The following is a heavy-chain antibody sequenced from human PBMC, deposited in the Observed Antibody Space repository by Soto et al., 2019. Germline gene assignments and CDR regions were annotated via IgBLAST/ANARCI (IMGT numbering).Heavy chain of an antibody. CDR2: TIPMFATA. CDR1: GGSFSNYI. CDR3: ARGLFGQQWLVGFDT. V-gene: IGHV1-69*01. Sequence: QVHLVQSGAEVKKPGSSVKVSCKASGGSFSNYIFAWVRQAPGQGLEWMGGTIPMFATALYAQKLQGRVTITADESTSTVYMDLTSLTSDDTAVYYCARGLFGQQWLVGFDTWGQGTLVTVSS. D-gene: IGHD6-19*01. J-gene: IGHJ4*02.